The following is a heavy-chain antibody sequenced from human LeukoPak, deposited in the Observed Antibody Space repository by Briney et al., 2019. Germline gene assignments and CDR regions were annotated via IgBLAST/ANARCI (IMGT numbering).Heavy chain of an antibody. CDR2: IKQDGSEK. V-gene: IGHV3-7*01. J-gene: IGHJ4*02. Sequence: PGGSLRLSCAASGFTFSTYTMNWVRQAPGKGLEWVANIKQDGSEKYYVDSVKGRFTISRDNAKNSLYLQMNSLRAEDTAVYYCARPGQLNLLRYFDWLLYADYFDYWGQGTLVTVSS. CDR3: ARPGQLNLLRYFDWLLYADYFDY. D-gene: IGHD3-9*01. CDR1: GFTFSTYT.